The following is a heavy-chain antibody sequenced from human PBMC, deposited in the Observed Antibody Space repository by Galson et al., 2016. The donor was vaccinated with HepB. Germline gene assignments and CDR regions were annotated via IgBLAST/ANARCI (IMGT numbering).Heavy chain of an antibody. D-gene: IGHD6-6*01. J-gene: IGHJ5*02. CDR3: GRVTSRPGWFDP. Sequence: SLRLSCAASGFNISNYWMHWVRQVPGKGLLWVSRCNRDGSVRNYADSVKGRFHISKDNADNTWYQQMNSLTAEYTGVYYCGRVTSRPGWFDPWGQGTLVTVSS. CDR1: GFNISNYW. CDR2: CNRDGSVR. V-gene: IGHV3-74*01.